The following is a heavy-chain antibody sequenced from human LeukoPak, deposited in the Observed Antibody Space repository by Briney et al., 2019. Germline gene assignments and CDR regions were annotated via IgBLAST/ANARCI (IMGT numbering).Heavy chain of an antibody. V-gene: IGHV1-2*02. CDR2: INPNSGGT. J-gene: IGHJ4*02. Sequence: ASVKVSCKASGYTFTGYYMHWVRQAPGQGLEWMGWINPNSGGTNYAQKFQGRVTMTRDTSISTAYMELSWLRSDDTAVYYCARVKITAAAKDYWGQGTLVTVSS. CDR3: ARVKITAAAKDY. D-gene: IGHD6-13*01. CDR1: GYTFTGYY.